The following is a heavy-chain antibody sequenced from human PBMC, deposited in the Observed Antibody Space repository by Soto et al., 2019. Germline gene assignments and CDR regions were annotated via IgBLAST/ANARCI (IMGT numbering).Heavy chain of an antibody. V-gene: IGHV3-15*07. D-gene: IGHD4-4*01. J-gene: IGHJ6*02. CDR2: IWYDGGTT. Sequence: LRLSCAASGFSFSNYGMYWVRQAPGKGLEWVAVIWYDGGTTDYAAPVKGRFTISRDDSKNTLYLQMNSLKIEDTDVYYCATDMTTISDLYYGMDVWGQGTTVTVSS. CDR1: GFSFSNYG. CDR3: ATDMTTISDLYYGMDV.